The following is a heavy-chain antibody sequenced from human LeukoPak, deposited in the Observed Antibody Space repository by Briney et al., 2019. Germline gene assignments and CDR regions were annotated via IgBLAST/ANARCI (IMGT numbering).Heavy chain of an antibody. V-gene: IGHV3-21*01. CDR1: GFAFSSYS. CDR2: ISSSSSYI. Sequence: GGSLRLSCAASGFAFSSYSMNWVRQAPGKGLEWVSSISSSSSYIYYADSVKGRSTISRDNAKNSLYLQMNSLRAEDTAVYYCARGRMTTVTIDAFDIWGQGTMVTVSS. D-gene: IGHD4-17*01. J-gene: IGHJ3*02. CDR3: ARGRMTTVTIDAFDI.